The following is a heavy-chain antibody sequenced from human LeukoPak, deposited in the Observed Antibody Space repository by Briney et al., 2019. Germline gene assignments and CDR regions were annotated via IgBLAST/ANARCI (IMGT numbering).Heavy chain of an antibody. V-gene: IGHV1-46*01. CDR3: ARGSGDYYDSSGYYYVDFDY. CDR1: GYTFTSYY. Sequence: ASVKVSCKASGYTFTSYYMHWVRQAPGEGLEWMGIINPSGGSTSYAQKFQGRVTMTRDTSISTAYMELSRLRSDDTAVYYCARGSGDYYDSSGYYYVDFDYWGQGTLVTVSS. J-gene: IGHJ4*02. D-gene: IGHD3-22*01. CDR2: INPSGGST.